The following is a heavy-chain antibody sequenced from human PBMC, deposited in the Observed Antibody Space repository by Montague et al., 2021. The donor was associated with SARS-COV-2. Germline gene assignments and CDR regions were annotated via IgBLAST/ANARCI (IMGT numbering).Heavy chain of an antibody. J-gene: IGHJ4*02. Sequence: SETLSLTCSVSGFSISSGYYWGWIRQTPAKELEWIGSRYHNGATXXSPXXXRPVNILLDTSKNQFSLSLTSVTAADTAVYYCARSGVGIFDFSYFDSWGQGSLVIVSS. CDR1: GFSISSGYY. D-gene: IGHD3-3*01. CDR2: RYHNGAT. CDR3: ARSGVGIFDFSYFDS. V-gene: IGHV4-38-2*02.